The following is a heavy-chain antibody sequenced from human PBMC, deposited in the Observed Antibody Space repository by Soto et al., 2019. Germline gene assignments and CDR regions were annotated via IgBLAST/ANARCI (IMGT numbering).Heavy chain of an antibody. D-gene: IGHD4-17*01. V-gene: IGHV1-18*04. CDR2: ISTFNGNT. CDR1: ASTFTGYT. J-gene: IGHJ5*02. Sequence: QVHLVQSGTEVKEPGASVKVSCKASASTFTGYTINWVRQAPGQGLEWMGWISTFNGNTKYAVNFEGRVTMTTNTSTTPTYLVLTSLTFDDTAVYFCSRGTVTSGRWFGPWGQGTLVSVSS. CDR3: SRGTVTSGRWFGP.